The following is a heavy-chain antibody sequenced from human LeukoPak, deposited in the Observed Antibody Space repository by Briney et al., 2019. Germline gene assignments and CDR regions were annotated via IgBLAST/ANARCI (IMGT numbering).Heavy chain of an antibody. CDR2: IYHTGDS. V-gene: IGHV4-59*08. J-gene: IGHJ4*02. Sequence: MSSETLSLTCAVSDVSISDYYWSWIRQPPGKGLEWIGYIYHTGDSNQNPSLKGRVTVTLDTPKNQVSLKVTSVTAAGTAVYYCARHAFASPLDIWGQGTVVTVSS. CDR3: ARHAFASPLDI. CDR1: DVSISDYY. D-gene: IGHD2-21*01.